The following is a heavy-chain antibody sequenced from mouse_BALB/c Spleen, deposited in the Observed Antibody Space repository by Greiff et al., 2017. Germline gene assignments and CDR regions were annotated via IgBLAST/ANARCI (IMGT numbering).Heavy chain of an antibody. D-gene: IGHD1-1*01. V-gene: IGHV5-6*02. Sequence: DVMLVESGGDLVKPGGSLKLSCAASGFTFSSYGMSWVRQTPDKRLEWVATISSGGSYTYYPDSVKGRFTISRDNAKNTLYLQMSSLKSEDTAMYYCAKITFYAMDYWGQGTSVTVSS. CDR2: ISSGGSYT. CDR1: GFTFSSYG. J-gene: IGHJ4*01. CDR3: AKITFYAMDY.